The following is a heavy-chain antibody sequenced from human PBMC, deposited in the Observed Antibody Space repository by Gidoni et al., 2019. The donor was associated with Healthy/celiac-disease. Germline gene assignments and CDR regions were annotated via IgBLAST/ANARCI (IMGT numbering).Heavy chain of an antibody. J-gene: IGHJ4*02. V-gene: IGHV4-34*01. CDR3: ASGGSGGGRIDY. CDR1: GGSFSGYY. CDR2: INHSGST. Sequence: QVPLQPWCAGLFKPSETLSLTCAVYGGSFSGYYWIWFRQPPGTGLEWIGEINHSGSTNYNQALKSRVNISVDTSKNQFSLKLSSVTAADTAVYYCASGGSGGGRIDYWGQGTLVTVSS. D-gene: IGHD1-26*01.